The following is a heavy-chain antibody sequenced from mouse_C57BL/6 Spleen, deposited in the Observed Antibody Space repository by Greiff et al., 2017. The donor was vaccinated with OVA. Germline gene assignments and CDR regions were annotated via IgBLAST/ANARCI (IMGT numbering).Heavy chain of an antibody. CDR1: GFNIKDYY. Sequence: EVQLQQSGAELVKPGASVKLSCTASGFNIKDYYMHWVKQRTEQGLEWIGRIDPEDGDTKYAPKFQGKATITADTSSNTAYLQLSSLTSEDTAVYYCASPHYYSNYYFDYWGQGTTLTVSS. V-gene: IGHV14-2*01. D-gene: IGHD2-5*01. J-gene: IGHJ2*01. CDR2: IDPEDGDT. CDR3: ASPHYYSNYYFDY.